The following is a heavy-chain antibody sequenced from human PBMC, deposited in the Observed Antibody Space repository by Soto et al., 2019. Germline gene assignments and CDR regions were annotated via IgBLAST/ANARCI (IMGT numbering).Heavy chain of an antibody. CDR1: GGSVSSGSYC. Sequence: SVTLSLTCTVSGGSVSSGSYCWSWIRQPPGKGLEWIGSIYYSGSTIYNPSLKSRVTISEVTSMNQFSLKLNSVTAADTAVYYCASHCSSASCYLPAFDYWGQGTLVTVSS. CDR2: IYYSGST. J-gene: IGHJ4*02. D-gene: IGHD2-2*01. CDR3: ASHCSSASCYLPAFDY. V-gene: IGHV4-61*01.